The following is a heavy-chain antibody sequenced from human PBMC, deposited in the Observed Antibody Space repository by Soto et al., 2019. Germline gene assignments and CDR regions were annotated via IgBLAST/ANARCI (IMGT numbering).Heavy chain of an antibody. J-gene: IGHJ4*02. Sequence: PSETLSLTCTVSGGSISSRGYYCSWIRQFPGKGLEWIGYISYSESTDYNPSLKSRVTISADTSKNQFSLKLSSVTAADTAVYYCAGGNDYAKIGYWGQGAQVPVPS. CDR1: GGSISSRGYY. CDR2: ISYSEST. D-gene: IGHD4-17*01. V-gene: IGHV4-31*03. CDR3: AGGNDYAKIGY.